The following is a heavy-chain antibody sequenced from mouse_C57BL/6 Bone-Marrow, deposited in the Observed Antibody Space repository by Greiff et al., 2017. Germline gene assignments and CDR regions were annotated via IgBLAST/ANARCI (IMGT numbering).Heavy chain of an antibody. CDR3: TTGYGYGFAY. D-gene: IGHD2-2*01. CDR1: GFNIKDDY. Sequence: EVQLQQSGAELVRPGASVTLSCTASGFNIKDDYMHWVKQRPEQGLEWIGWIDPENGDTEYASKFQGKATITADTSSNTAYLQLSRLTSEDTAVYYCTTGYGYGFAYWGQGTLVTVSA. CDR2: IDPENGDT. J-gene: IGHJ3*01. V-gene: IGHV14-4*01.